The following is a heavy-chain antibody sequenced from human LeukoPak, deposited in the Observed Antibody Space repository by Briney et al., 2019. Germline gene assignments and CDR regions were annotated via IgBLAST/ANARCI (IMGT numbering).Heavy chain of an antibody. Sequence: SETLSVSCTVSGGSISSYYWSWIRQPAGKGLEWIGRIYTSGSTNYNPSLKSRVTISVDKSKNQFSLKLSSVTAADTAVYYCARASSNYYCYYMDVWGKGTTVTVSS. CDR3: ARASSNYYCYYMDV. D-gene: IGHD2/OR15-2a*01. CDR2: IYTSGST. CDR1: GGSISSYY. J-gene: IGHJ6*03. V-gene: IGHV4-4*07.